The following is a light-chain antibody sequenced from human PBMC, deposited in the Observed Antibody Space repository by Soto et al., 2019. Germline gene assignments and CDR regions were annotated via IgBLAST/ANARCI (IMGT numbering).Light chain of an antibody. CDR3: QHRGT. CDR1: QSVSSY. V-gene: IGKV3-11*01. Sequence: EIVLTQSPATLSLSPGERATLSCRASQSVSSYLAWYQQKPGQAPRLLIYDASNRATGIPARFSGSGSGTDFTLTISSLEPEDFAVYYCQHRGTFCQGTKVEIK. CDR2: DAS. J-gene: IGKJ1*01.